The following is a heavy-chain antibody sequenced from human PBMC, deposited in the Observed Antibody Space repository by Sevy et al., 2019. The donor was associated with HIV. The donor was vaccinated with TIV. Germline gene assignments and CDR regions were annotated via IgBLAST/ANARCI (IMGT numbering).Heavy chain of an antibody. CDR1: GFTFNNFW. V-gene: IGHV3-7*03. CDR3: ARDVGGGYFGY. J-gene: IGHJ4*01. CDR2: IKPDGSES. D-gene: IGHD3-16*01. Sequence: GGSLRLSCVASGFTFNNFWMAWVRQAPGKGLEWFANIKPDGSESNHVGSVKGRFTISRDNAKNSLYLQMNSLTAEDTAVYYCARDVGGGYFGYWGQGTLVTVSS.